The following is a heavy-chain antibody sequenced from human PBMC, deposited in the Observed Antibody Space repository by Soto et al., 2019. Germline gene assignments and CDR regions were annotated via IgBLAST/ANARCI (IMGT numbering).Heavy chain of an antibody. CDR2: SSGSGGTA. CDR3: AKGRGPSANFDC. CDR1: GFTFSSYA. D-gene: IGHD3-10*01. J-gene: IGHJ4*02. V-gene: IGHV3-23*01. Sequence: EVQLLESGGGSVQPGGSLRLSCAASGFTFSSYAMHWVRRPPGKGLEWVSSSSGSGGTAYYADSVKGRFSISRDSLGNTRYLQMHRRRAEHTAVYDCAKGRGPSANFDCWAQRTLVNVSP.